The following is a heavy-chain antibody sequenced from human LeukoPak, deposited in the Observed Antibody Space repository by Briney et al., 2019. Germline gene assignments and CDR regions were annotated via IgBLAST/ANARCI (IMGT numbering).Heavy chain of an antibody. CDR2: IYTSGST. V-gene: IGHV4-4*07. J-gene: IGHJ5*02. CDR3: ARQDSSSWYAYNWFDP. D-gene: IGHD6-13*01. Sequence: SETLSLTCTVSGGSISSYYWSWIRQPAGKGLEWIGRIYTSGSTNYNPSLKSRVTISVDTSKNQFSLKLSSVTAADTAVYYCARQDSSSWYAYNWFDPWGQGTLVTVSS. CDR1: GGSISSYY.